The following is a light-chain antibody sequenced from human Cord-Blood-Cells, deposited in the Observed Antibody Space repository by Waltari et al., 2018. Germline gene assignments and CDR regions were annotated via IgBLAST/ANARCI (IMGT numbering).Light chain of an antibody. Sequence: DIQMTQSPSSLSASVGHRVTITCQASQDISNYLNWYQQKPGKAPKLLIYDAANLETGVPSRFSGSGSGTDFTFTISSLQPEDIATYYCQQYDNLGFTFGPGTKVDIK. V-gene: IGKV1-33*01. CDR3: QQYDNLGFT. CDR2: DAA. CDR1: QDISNY. J-gene: IGKJ3*01.